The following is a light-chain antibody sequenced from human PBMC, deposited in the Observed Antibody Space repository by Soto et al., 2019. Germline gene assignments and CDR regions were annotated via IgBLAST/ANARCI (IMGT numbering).Light chain of an antibody. Sequence: EIVLTQSPGTLSLSPGERATLSCRASQSVSSSYLAWYQQKPGQAPRLLIYGASSRATGIPDRFSGSWSGTDFNFTISRLEPEDFAVYYCQQYGSSSWTFGQGTKVEIK. CDR1: QSVSSSY. CDR2: GAS. CDR3: QQYGSSSWT. J-gene: IGKJ1*01. V-gene: IGKV3-20*01.